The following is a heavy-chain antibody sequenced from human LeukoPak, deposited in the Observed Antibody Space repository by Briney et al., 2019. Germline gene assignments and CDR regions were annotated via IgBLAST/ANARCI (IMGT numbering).Heavy chain of an antibody. V-gene: IGHV4-4*02. CDR1: GFTFSSYW. CDR3: AMAMTTVTYFDY. J-gene: IGHJ4*02. CDR2: IYHSGST. Sequence: GSLRLSCAASGFTFSSYWMSWVRQPPGKGLEWIGEIYHSGSTNYNPSLKSRVTISVDKSKNQFSLKLSSVTAADTAVYYCAMAMTTVTYFDYWGQGTLVTVSS. D-gene: IGHD4-17*01.